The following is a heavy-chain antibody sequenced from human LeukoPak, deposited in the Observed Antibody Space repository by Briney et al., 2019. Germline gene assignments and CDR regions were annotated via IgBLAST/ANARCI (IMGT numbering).Heavy chain of an antibody. CDR2: IYYSGST. Sequence: SETLSLTCTVSGGSISSSSYYWGWIRQPPGKGLEWIGSIYYSGSTYYNPSLKSRVTISVDTSNNQFSLNLSSVTAADTAVYYCARDLYSSSQFDYWGQGTLVTVSS. J-gene: IGHJ4*02. D-gene: IGHD6-13*01. CDR1: GGSISSSSYY. CDR3: ARDLYSSSQFDY. V-gene: IGHV4-39*07.